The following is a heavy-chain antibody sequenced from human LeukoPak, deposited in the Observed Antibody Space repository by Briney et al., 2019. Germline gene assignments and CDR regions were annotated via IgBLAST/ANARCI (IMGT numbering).Heavy chain of an antibody. CDR3: ARDIVPYSSGWSGGFDY. D-gene: IGHD6-19*01. CDR1: RFTFSAYP. V-gene: IGHV3-30*04. CDR2: ISYDGSNK. J-gene: IGHJ4*02. Sequence: GGSLRLSCAASRFTFSAYPMHWVRQAPGKGREWGAVISYDGSNKYYADSVKGRFTISRDNSKNTLYLHMNSLRADDTAVYYCARDIVPYSSGWSGGFDYWGQGTLVTVSS.